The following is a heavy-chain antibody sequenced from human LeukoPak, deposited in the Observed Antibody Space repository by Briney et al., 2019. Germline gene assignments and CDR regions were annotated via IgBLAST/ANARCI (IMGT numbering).Heavy chain of an antibody. D-gene: IGHD3-22*01. CDR1: GFTFSTYW. Sequence: GGSQRLSCAASGFTFSTYWMTWVRQAPGKGLEWVANIIQDGSEKYYVDSVKGRFTISRDNAKNSPYLQMNSLRAEDTAVFYCARDLTYYYDSSGYYYDAFDVWGQGTMVTVSS. J-gene: IGHJ3*01. CDR3: ARDLTYYYDSSGYYYDAFDV. V-gene: IGHV3-7*04. CDR2: IIQDGSEK.